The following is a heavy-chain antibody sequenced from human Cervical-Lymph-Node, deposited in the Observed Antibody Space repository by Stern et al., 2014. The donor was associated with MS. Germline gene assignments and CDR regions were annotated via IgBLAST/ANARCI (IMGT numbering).Heavy chain of an antibody. V-gene: IGHV5-51*03. J-gene: IGHJ4*02. CDR3: ARAYCVGDCYLGY. D-gene: IGHD2-21*02. CDR1: GYIFTDYW. Sequence: VQLVESGAEVKKPGESLKISCKGSGYIFTDYWIGWVRQMPGKGLEWMGIIYPGDSNIRYSPSFQGQVTLSADKSLSTAYLQWSSLKASDTAMYYCARAYCVGDCYLGYWGQGTLVTVSS. CDR2: IYPGDSNI.